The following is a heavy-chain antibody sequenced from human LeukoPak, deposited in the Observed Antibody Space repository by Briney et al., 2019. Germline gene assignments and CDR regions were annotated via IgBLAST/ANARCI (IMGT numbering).Heavy chain of an antibody. D-gene: IGHD4-23*01. CDR3: AKDEAPRWYYYYMDV. CDR2: ISWDGGST. CDR1: GFTFDDYA. Sequence: GGSLRLSCAASGFTFDDYAMHWVRQAPGKGPEWVSLISWDGGSTYYADSVKGRFTISRDNSKNSLYLQMNSLRAEDTALYYCAKDEAPRWYYYYMDVWGKGTTVTVSS. V-gene: IGHV3-43D*04. J-gene: IGHJ6*03.